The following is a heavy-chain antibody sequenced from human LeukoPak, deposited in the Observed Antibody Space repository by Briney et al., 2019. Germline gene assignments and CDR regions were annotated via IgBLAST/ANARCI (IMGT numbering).Heavy chain of an antibody. D-gene: IGHD2-2*01. CDR3: AKADINSPAPY. J-gene: IGHJ4*02. V-gene: IGHV3-23*01. CDR1: GFTFSNYA. CDR2: ISGSGVST. Sequence: GGSLRLSCAASGFTFSNYAMSWVRQAPGKGLEWVSAISGSGVSTYYADSVKGRFTISRDNSKNTLYLQMNSLRAEDTAVYYCAKADINSPAPYWGQGTLVTVSS.